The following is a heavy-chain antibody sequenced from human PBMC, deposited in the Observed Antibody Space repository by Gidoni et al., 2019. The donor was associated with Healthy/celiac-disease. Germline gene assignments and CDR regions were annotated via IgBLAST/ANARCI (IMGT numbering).Heavy chain of an antibody. Sequence: QVPLVQSGAEVKKPGASVKVSCKASGYTFTGHYMHWVRQAPGQGLEWMGWLNPNSGGTNYAQKFQGRVTMTRDTSSSTAYMELSRLRSDDTAVYYCARDRVAAAGTLGAFDIWGQGTMVTVSS. CDR3: ARDRVAAAGTLGAFDI. CDR2: LNPNSGGT. D-gene: IGHD6-13*01. CDR1: GYTFTGHY. V-gene: IGHV1-2*02. J-gene: IGHJ3*02.